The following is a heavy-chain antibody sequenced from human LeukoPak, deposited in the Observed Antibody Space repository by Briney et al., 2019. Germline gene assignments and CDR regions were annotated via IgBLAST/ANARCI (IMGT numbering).Heavy chain of an antibody. J-gene: IGHJ3*02. Sequence: SETLSLTCAVYGGSFSGYYWSWIRQPPGKGLEWIGEINHSGSTNYNPSLKSRVTISVDTSKNQFSLKLSSVTAAHTAVYYCASPSSGWWSGGAFDIWGQGTMVTVSS. CDR1: GGSFSGYY. CDR2: INHSGST. V-gene: IGHV4-34*01. D-gene: IGHD6-19*01. CDR3: ASPSSGWWSGGAFDI.